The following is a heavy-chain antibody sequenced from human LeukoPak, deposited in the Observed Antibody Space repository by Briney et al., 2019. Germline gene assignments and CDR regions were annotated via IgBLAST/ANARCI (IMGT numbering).Heavy chain of an antibody. CDR2: ISYDGSNK. Sequence: QPGGSLRLSCAASGFTFSSYAMPWVRQAPGKGLEWVAVISYDGSNKYYADSVKGRFTISRDNSKNTLYLQMNSLRAEDTAVYYCARARGDYLYYFDYWGQGTLVTVSS. CDR1: GFTFSSYA. CDR3: ARARGDYLYYFDY. J-gene: IGHJ4*02. D-gene: IGHD4-17*01. V-gene: IGHV3-30-3*01.